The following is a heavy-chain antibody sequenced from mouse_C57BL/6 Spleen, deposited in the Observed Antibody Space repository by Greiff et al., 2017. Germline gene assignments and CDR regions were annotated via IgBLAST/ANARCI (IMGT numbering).Heavy chain of an antibody. CDR2: IRNKANGYTT. Sequence: EVKLMESGGGLVQPGGSLSLSCAASGFTFTDYYMSWVRQPPGKALEWLGFIRNKANGYTTEYSASVKGRFTISRDNSQSILYLQMNALRAEDSATYYCARYGKKVGEDYAMDYWGQGTSVTVSS. CDR1: GFTFTDYY. J-gene: IGHJ4*01. D-gene: IGHD1-1*01. V-gene: IGHV7-3*01. CDR3: ARYGKKVGEDYAMDY.